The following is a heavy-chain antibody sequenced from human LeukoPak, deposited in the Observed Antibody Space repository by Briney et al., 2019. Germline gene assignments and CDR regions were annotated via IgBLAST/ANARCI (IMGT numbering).Heavy chain of an antibody. CDR3: ARGDYYDSSGYPTTPLGY. Sequence: GASVKVSCKASGYTFTGYYMHWVRQAPGQGLEWMGWINPNSGGTQYAQTFQGMVTMTRDTSISTAYMELSSLRYDDTAVYYCARGDYYDSSGYPTTPLGYWGQGTLVTVSS. V-gene: IGHV1-2*02. CDR1: GYTFTGYY. CDR2: INPNSGGT. J-gene: IGHJ4*02. D-gene: IGHD3-22*01.